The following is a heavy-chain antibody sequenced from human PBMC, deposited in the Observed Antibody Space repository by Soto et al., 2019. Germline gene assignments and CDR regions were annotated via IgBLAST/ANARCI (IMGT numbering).Heavy chain of an antibody. V-gene: IGHV4-39*01. J-gene: IGHJ4*02. CDR2: IYYSGST. Sequence: QLQLQESGPGLVKPSETLSLTCTVSGGSISSSSYYWGWIRQPPGKGLEWIGSIYYSGSTYCNPSRKSRATISVITSRNQSSLKLSSVTAADTAVYYCARIGSGSYYLPIAYWGQGTLVTVSS. CDR1: GGSISSSSYY. CDR3: ARIGSGSYYLPIAY. D-gene: IGHD3-10*01.